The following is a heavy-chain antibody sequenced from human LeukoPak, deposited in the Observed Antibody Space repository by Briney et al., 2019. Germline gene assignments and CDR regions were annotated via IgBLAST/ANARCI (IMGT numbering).Heavy chain of an antibody. CDR3: ARGKASIVVVINEGGFDY. CDR2: ISSSSSYI. CDR1: EFTFSSYS. V-gene: IGHV3-21*01. Sequence: GGSLRLSRAPSEFTFSSYSMNWVRQAPGKGLEWVSSISSSSSYIYYADSVKGRFTISRDNAKNSLYLQMNSLRAEDTAVYYCARGKASIVVVINEGGFDYWGQGTLVTVSS. J-gene: IGHJ4*02. D-gene: IGHD3-22*01.